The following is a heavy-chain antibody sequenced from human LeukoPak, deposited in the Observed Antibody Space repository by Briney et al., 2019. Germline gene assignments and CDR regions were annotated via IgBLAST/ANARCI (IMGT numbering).Heavy chain of an antibody. CDR1: GFTFSSHA. CDR2: ISYDGSNK. CDR3: ARVGDYSYYYYYMDV. J-gene: IGHJ6*03. V-gene: IGHV3-30-3*01. Sequence: GGSLRLSCAASGFTFSSHAMHWVRQARGKGLEWVAVISYDGSNKYYADSVKGRFTISRDNAKNSLYLQMNSLRAEDTAVYYCARVGDYSYYYYYMDVWGKGTTVTVSS. D-gene: IGHD3-10*01.